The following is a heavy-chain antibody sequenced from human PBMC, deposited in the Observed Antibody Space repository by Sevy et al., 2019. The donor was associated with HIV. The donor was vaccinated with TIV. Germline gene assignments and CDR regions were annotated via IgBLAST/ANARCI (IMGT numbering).Heavy chain of an antibody. D-gene: IGHD2-15*01. CDR2: IWYDGSNK. J-gene: IGHJ4*02. CDR1: GFTFSSYG. CDR3: AGAGNVVVAATEGRYFDY. V-gene: IGHV3-33*01. Sequence: GGSLRLSCAASGFTFSSYGMHWVRQAPGKGLEWVAVIWYDGSNKYYADSVKDRFTISRDNSKNTLYLQMNSLRAEDTAVYCCAGAGNVVVAATEGRYFDYWGQGTLVTVSS.